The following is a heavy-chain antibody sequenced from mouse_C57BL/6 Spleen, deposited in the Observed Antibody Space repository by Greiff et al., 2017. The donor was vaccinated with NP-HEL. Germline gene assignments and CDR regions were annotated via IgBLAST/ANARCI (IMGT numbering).Heavy chain of an antibody. CDR2: IYPGDGDT. Sequence: VKLQQSGPELVKPGASVKISCKASGYAFSSSWMNWVKQRPGKGLEWIGRIYPGDGDTNYNGKFKGQATLTADNSSSTASMPLSSQTSVDSAVYLWAGLGMSTGNALDYWGQGTSVTVST. CDR1: GYAFSSSW. J-gene: IGHJ4*01. V-gene: IGHV1-82*01. D-gene: IGHD1-1*01. CDR3: AGLGMSTGNALDY.